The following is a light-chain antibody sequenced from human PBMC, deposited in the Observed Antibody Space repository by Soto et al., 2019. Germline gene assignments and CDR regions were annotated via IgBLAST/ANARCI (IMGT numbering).Light chain of an antibody. Sequence: EIVLTQSPGTLSLSPGDRATLSCRASETVTGKYLAWYQQKAGQAPRLLIFAASNRATGIPDRFSGSGSGTDFTLTISRLEPEDFAVYYCQQRSNWPPAFGQGTRLEIK. CDR3: QQRSNWPPA. V-gene: IGKV3D-20*02. CDR2: AAS. CDR1: ETVTGKY. J-gene: IGKJ5*01.